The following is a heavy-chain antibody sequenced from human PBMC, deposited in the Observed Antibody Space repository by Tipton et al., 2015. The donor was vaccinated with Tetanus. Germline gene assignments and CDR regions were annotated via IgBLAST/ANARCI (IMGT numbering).Heavy chain of an antibody. J-gene: IGHJ4*02. CDR2: IHPSGST. Sequence: TLSLTCAVYGGSFSGYYCSWIRQSPGRGLEWIGEIHPSGSTYYNPSFTSRITLSQDTSKNQFSLKLNSVTAADTAVYYCARGVDRAKAGTDWCQGTLVTVSS. CDR3: ARGVDRAKAGTD. V-gene: IGHV4-34*01. D-gene: IGHD5-18*01. CDR1: GGSFSGYY.